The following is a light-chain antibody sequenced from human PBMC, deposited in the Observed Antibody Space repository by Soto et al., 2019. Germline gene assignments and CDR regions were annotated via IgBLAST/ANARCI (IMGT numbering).Light chain of an antibody. Sequence: DIQMTQSPSSLSASVGDRVTITCRASQSISSSLIWYQQKPGKAPKFLIYAASSLQSGVPSRFSGSGSGTDFTLTISSLQPEDFATYYCQQNYSTHRTFGQGTKV. CDR3: QQNYSTHRT. J-gene: IGKJ1*01. CDR2: AAS. V-gene: IGKV1-39*01. CDR1: QSISSS.